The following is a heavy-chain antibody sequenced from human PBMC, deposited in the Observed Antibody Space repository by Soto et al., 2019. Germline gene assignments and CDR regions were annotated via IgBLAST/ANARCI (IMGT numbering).Heavy chain of an antibody. Sequence: QVQLQESGPGLVKPSETLSLTCTVSAGSITSYYWNWIRQPPEKGLEWIGFVHHSGNSMSNPSLRSRLAMSVDTTEGQISLNLHTVTAADTAIYYCAKWNEMRRSFDDWGQGVVVIVSS. CDR1: AGSITSYY. CDR3: AKWNEMRRSFDD. D-gene: IGHD1-1*01. J-gene: IGHJ4*02. CDR2: VHHSGNS. V-gene: IGHV4-59*01.